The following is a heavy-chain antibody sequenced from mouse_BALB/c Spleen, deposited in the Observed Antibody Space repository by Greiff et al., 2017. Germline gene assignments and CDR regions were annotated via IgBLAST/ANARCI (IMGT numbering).Heavy chain of an antibody. CDR2: IDPANGNT. V-gene: IGHV14-3*02. CDR3: AGGVDY. J-gene: IGHJ4*01. Sequence: EVKVVESGAELVKPGASVKLSCTASGFNIKDTYMHWVKQRPEQGLEWIGRIDPANGNTKYDPKFQGKATITADTSSNTAYLQLSSLTSEDTAVYYCAGGVDYWGQGTSVTVSS. CDR1: GFNIKDTY.